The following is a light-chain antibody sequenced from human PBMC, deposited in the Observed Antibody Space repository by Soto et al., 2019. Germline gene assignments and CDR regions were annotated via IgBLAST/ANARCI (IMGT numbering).Light chain of an antibody. CDR2: GAS. CDR3: QHYGSSPPNT. CDR1: QSVTTNY. V-gene: IGKV3-20*01. Sequence: EIVMTQSPVTLSLSPGERATLSCRATQSVTTNYLAWYQQKPGQAPRLLIYGASIRATGIPSRFRGSRSGTDFTLTISKLEPEDFAVYYCQHYGSSPPNTSGQGTKLEIK. J-gene: IGKJ2*01.